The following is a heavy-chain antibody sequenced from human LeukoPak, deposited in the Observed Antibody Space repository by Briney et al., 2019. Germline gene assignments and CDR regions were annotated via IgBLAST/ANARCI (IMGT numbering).Heavy chain of an antibody. Sequence: SETLSLTCGVYGGSFSGYYWSWIRQPPGKGLEWIGEINHSGSTNYNPSLKSRVTILVDTCKNQFSLKLSSVTAADTAVYYCARGVQGWYSRDRGLYFDYWGQGTLVTVSS. D-gene: IGHD6-19*01. CDR1: GGSFSGYY. CDR2: INHSGST. J-gene: IGHJ4*02. CDR3: ARGVQGWYSRDRGLYFDY. V-gene: IGHV4-34*01.